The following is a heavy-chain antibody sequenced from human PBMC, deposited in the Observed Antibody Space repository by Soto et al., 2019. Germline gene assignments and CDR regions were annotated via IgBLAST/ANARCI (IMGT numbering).Heavy chain of an antibody. CDR2: ISTYNGDT. V-gene: IGHV1-18*01. Sequence: QVQLVQSGAEVKKPGASEKVSCRASCYTFTSYGINWVRQAPGQGLEWMGWISTYNGDTNYAHNLQGRVTMTTDTPTSTADMELRSLKSDDTAVYFCARQTTKLTWYFQHWGQGTLVTVSS. CDR3: ARQTTKLTWYFQH. J-gene: IGHJ1*01. D-gene: IGHD1-26*01. CDR1: CYTFTSYG.